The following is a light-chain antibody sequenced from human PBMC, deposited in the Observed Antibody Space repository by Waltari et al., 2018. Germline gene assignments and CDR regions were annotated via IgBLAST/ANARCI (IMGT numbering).Light chain of an antibody. CDR1: NSDLGAYNY. CDR2: YFS. CDR3: SAYTTSTTEV. Sequence: QSALTQPASVSGSPGQSITISCTGTNSDLGAYNYVPWYQPHTGKAPKVIIYYFSNRPSGISNRFSGSKSGNTASLTISGLQAEDEADYYCSAYTTSTTEVFGGGTKLTVL. J-gene: IGLJ2*01. V-gene: IGLV2-14*03.